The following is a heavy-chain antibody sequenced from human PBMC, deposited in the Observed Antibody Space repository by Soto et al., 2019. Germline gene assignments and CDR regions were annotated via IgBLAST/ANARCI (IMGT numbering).Heavy chain of an antibody. CDR3: ARRGSELELRVY. J-gene: IGHJ4*02. V-gene: IGHV3-53*01. D-gene: IGHD1-7*01. CDR2: IYSGGST. CDR1: GFSVTANY. Sequence: PGGSLRLSCEVSGFSVTANYMSWVRQAPGKGLEWVSVIYSGGSTYYIDAVKGRFSISRDISKNTLYLQMNSLRAEDTAVYYCARRGSELELRVYWGQGTLVTVSS.